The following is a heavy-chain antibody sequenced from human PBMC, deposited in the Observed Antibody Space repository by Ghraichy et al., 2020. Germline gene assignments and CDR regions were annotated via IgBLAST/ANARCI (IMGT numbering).Heavy chain of an antibody. D-gene: IGHD3-3*01. CDR3: ARGSPIYDFWSGYSRYYYYGMDV. J-gene: IGHJ6*02. CDR2: INHSGST. V-gene: IGHV4-34*01. Sequence: SETLSLTCAVYGGSFSGYYWSWIRQPPGKGLEWIGEINHSGSTNYNPSLKSRVTISVDTSKNQFSLKLSSVTAADTAVYYCARGSPIYDFWSGYSRYYYYGMDVWGQGTTVTVSS. CDR1: GGSFSGYY.